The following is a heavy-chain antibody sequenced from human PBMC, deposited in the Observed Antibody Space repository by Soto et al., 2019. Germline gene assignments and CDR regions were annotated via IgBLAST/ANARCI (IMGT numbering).Heavy chain of an antibody. CDR1: GFTFSSYS. J-gene: IGHJ4*02. D-gene: IGHD3-3*01. V-gene: IGHV3-21*01. Sequence: EVQLVESGGGLVKPGGSLRLSCAASGFTFSSYSMNWVCQAPGKGLEWVSSISSSSSYIYYADSVKGRFTISRDNAKHSLYLQMNSLSAEDTAVYYCARGYYDFWSGYYRLAGDYWGQGTLVTVSS. CDR2: ISSSSSYI. CDR3: ARGYYDFWSGYYRLAGDY.